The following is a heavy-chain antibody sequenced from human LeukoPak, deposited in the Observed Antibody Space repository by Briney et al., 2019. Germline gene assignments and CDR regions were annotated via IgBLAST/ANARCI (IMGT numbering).Heavy chain of an antibody. Sequence: PSETLSLTCAVSGYSISSGYYWGWIRQPPGKGLEWIGSIYHSGSTYYKPSLKIRVTISVDTSNNQFSLKLSSVTAADTAVYYCARRVVVVAATWTGTHFDYWGQGTLVTVFS. D-gene: IGHD2-15*01. CDR1: GYSISSGYY. V-gene: IGHV4-38-2*01. J-gene: IGHJ4*02. CDR3: ARRVVVVAATWTGTHFDY. CDR2: IYHSGST.